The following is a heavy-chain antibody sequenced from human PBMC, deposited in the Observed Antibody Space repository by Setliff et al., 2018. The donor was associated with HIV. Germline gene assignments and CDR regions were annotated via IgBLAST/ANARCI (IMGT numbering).Heavy chain of an antibody. Sequence: SETLSLTCTVSGGSISSSSSYWGWIRQPPGRGLEWIGSVSYSGSTYYNPSLKSRVTISVDTSKNQFSLRLSSVTAADTAVYYCASLDGSESPYIYYYYMDVWGKGTAVTVSS. D-gene: IGHD3-10*01. CDR3: ASLDGSESPYIYYYYMDV. V-gene: IGHV4-39*01. CDR1: GGSISSSSSY. CDR2: VSYSGST. J-gene: IGHJ6*03.